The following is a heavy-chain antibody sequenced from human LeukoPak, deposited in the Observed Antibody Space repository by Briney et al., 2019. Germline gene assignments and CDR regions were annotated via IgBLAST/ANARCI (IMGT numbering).Heavy chain of an antibody. V-gene: IGHV4-4*07. D-gene: IGHD6-13*01. CDR2: IYTSGST. J-gene: IGHJ3*02. Sequence: SETLSLTCTVSGGSISSYYWSWIRQPAGKGLEWIGRIYTSGSTNYNPSLKSRVTMSVDTSKNQFSLKLSSVTAADTAVYYCARVGAAAGTIGAFDIWRQGTMVTVSS. CDR3: ARVGAAAGTIGAFDI. CDR1: GGSISSYY.